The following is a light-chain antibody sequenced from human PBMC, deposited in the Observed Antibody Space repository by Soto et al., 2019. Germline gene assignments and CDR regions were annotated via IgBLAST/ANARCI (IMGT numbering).Light chain of an antibody. Sequence: QSALTQPASVSGSPGQSFTISCTGTSSDVGGYNYVSWYQQHPGKGPKLMIYEVRNRPSGVSDRFSGSKSGNTASLTISGLQAEDEADYYCSSYTSISTLLFGGGTKLTVL. CDR1: SSDVGGYNY. CDR2: EVR. J-gene: IGLJ2*01. V-gene: IGLV2-14*01. CDR3: SSYTSISTLL.